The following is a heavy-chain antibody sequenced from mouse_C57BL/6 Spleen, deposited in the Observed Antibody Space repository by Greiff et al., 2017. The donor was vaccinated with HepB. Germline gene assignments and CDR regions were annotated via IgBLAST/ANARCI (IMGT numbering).Heavy chain of an antibody. V-gene: IGHV1-54*01. D-gene: IGHD3-2*02. CDR1: GYAFTNYL. Sequence: VQLQQSGAELVRPGTSVKVSCKASGYAFTNYLIEWVKQRPGQGLEWIGVINPGSGGTNYNEKFKGKATLTADKSSSTAYMQLSSLTSEDSAVYFCARGAQATSAMDYWGQGTSVTVSS. CDR3: ARGAQATSAMDY. CDR2: INPGSGGT. J-gene: IGHJ4*01.